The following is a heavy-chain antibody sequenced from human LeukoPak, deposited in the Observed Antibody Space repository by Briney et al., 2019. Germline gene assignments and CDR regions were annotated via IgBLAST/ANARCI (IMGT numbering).Heavy chain of an antibody. CDR1: GGSISSYY. CDR3: ARDVIVGATDWFDP. CDR2: IYTSGST. D-gene: IGHD1-26*01. V-gene: IGHV4-4*07. J-gene: IGHJ5*02. Sequence: PSETLSLTCTVSGGSISSYYWSWIRQPAGKGLEWIGRIYTSGSTNYNPSPKSRVTMSVDTSKNQFSLKLSSVTAADTAVYYCARDVIVGATDWFDPWGQGTLVTVSS.